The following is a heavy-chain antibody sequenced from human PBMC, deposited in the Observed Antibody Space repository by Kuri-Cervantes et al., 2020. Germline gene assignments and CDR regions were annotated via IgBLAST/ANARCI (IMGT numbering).Heavy chain of an antibody. D-gene: IGHD6-19*01. CDR3: ARWLLPAGLDL. J-gene: IGHJ4*02. V-gene: IGHV3-74*01. CDR1: RFAFSSYV. CDR2: INSDGSST. Sequence: ESLKISCAASRFAFSSYVLHWVRQAPGKGLVWVSRINSDGSSTSYADSVKGRFTISRDNAKNTLYLQMNSLRAEDTAVYYCARWLLPAGLDLWDQGTLVTVSS.